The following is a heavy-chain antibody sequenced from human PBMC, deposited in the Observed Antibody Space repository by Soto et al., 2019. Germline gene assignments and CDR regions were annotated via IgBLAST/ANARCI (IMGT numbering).Heavy chain of an antibody. D-gene: IGHD2-15*01. V-gene: IGHV1-3*01. CDR3: ARDDIGYCSGGSCYSDMSVD. Sequence: GASVKVSCKASGYTFTSYAMHWVRQAPGQRLEWMGWINAGNGNTKYSQKFQGRVTITRDTSASTAYMELSSLRSEDTAVYYCARDDIGYCSGGSCYSDMSVDWGQGTLVTVSS. CDR1: GYTFTSYA. J-gene: IGHJ4*02. CDR2: INAGNGNT.